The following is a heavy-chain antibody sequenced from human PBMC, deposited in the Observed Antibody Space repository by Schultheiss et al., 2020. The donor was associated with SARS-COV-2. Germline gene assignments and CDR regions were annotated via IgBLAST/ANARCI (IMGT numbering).Heavy chain of an antibody. CDR3: ATWASSWYGYYYGMDV. CDR1: GFTFSSYA. D-gene: IGHD6-13*01. V-gene: IGHV3-23*01. Sequence: GSLRLSCAASGFTFSSYAMSWVRQAPGKGLEWVSAISGSGGSTYYADSVKGRFTISRDNSKNTLYLQMGSLRAEDMAVYYCATWASSWYGYYYGMDVWGQGTTVTVSS. CDR2: ISGSGGST. J-gene: IGHJ6*02.